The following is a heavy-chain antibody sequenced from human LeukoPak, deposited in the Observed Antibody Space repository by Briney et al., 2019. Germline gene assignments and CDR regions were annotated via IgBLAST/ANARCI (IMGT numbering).Heavy chain of an antibody. D-gene: IGHD3-22*01. J-gene: IGHJ5*02. CDR3: AREQYYCDSSGYPGERTNWFDP. CDR2: INAGNGNT. CDR1: GYTFTSYA. V-gene: IGHV1-3*01. Sequence: ASVKVSCKASGYTFTSYAMHWVRQAPGQRLEWMGWINAGNGNTKYSQKFQGRVTITRDTSASTAYMELSSLRSEDTAVYYCAREQYYCDSSGYPGERTNWFDPWGQGTLVTVSS.